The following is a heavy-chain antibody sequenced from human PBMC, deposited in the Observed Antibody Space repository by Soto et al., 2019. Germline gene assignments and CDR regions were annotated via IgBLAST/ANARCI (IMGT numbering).Heavy chain of an antibody. CDR2: ISSSGTTI. D-gene: IGHD3-10*02. CDR1: GFTFSDYY. V-gene: IGHV3-11*01. Sequence: SLRLSCAASGFTFSDYYMIWIRQAPGKGLEWVSYISSSGTTIYHADSVKGRFTISRDNAKNSLFLQMNSLRAEDTAVYYCARLFGELLPVYFDYWGQGTLVTVSS. J-gene: IGHJ4*02. CDR3: ARLFGELLPVYFDY.